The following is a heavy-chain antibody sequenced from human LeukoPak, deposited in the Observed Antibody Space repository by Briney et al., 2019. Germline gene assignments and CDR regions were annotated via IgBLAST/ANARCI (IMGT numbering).Heavy chain of an antibody. J-gene: IGHJ4*02. D-gene: IGHD3-10*01. Sequence: GGSLRLSCAASGFTFSSYSMNWVRQAPGKGLEGVSSISSSSSYIDYADSVKGRFTISRDNAKNSLYLQMNSLRAEDTAVYYCARDLDYYGSGSYIGYWGQGTLVTVSS. CDR3: ARDLDYYGSGSYIGY. CDR1: GFTFSSYS. CDR2: ISSSSSYI. V-gene: IGHV3-21*01.